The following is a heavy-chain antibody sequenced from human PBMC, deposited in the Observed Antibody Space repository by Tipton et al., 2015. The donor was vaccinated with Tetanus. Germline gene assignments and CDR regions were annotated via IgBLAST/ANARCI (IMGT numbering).Heavy chain of an antibody. CDR3: ARDFRGNGDGWYWDY. V-gene: IGHV4-59*12. CDR2: IHSSGST. J-gene: IGHJ4*02. D-gene: IGHD6-19*01. CDR1: GGSISSYY. Sequence: TLSLTCTVSGGSISSYYWSWIRQPPGKGPEWIGQIHSSGSTNYIPSLKSRVTISLDTSKNQFSLKLTSVTAADPAVYFCARDFRGNGDGWYWDYWGQGPLVTVSS.